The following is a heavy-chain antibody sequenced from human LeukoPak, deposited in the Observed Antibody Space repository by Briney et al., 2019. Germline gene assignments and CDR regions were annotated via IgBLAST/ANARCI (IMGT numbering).Heavy chain of an antibody. V-gene: IGHV3-30*02. CDR1: GFIFSSYA. J-gene: IGHJ4*02. CDR3: VKTGSGWFGDY. Sequence: GGSLRLSCAASGFIFSSYAMYWVRQAPGKGLEWVALIRYDGIDKYYVDSVKGRFTISRDNSKNMLYLQMNSLRTEDTAVYYCVKTGSGWFGDYWGQGARVTVSS. CDR2: IRYDGIDK. D-gene: IGHD6-13*01.